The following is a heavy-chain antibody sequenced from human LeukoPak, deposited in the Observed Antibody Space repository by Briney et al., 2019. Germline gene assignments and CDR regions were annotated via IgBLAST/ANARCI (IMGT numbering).Heavy chain of an antibody. J-gene: IGHJ4*02. V-gene: IGHV4-61*02. CDR2: IYTSGST. CDR1: GGSISSGSYY. CDR3: ASSGYSYGPYYFDY. Sequence: PSETLPLTCTVSGGSISSGSYYWSWIRQPAGKGLEWIGRIYTSGSTNYNPSLKSRVTISVDTSKNQFSLKLSSVTAADTAVYYCASSGYSYGPYYFDYWGQGTLVTVSS. D-gene: IGHD5-18*01.